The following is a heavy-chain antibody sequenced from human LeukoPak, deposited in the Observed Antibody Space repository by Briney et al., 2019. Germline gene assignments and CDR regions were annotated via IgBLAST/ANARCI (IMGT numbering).Heavy chain of an antibody. CDR3: ARAGIFGVVKSFDI. D-gene: IGHD3-3*02. V-gene: IGHV4-34*01. J-gene: IGHJ3*02. CDR1: GGSFSGYY. CDR2: INHSGST. Sequence: SETLSLTCAVDGGSFSGYYWSWIRQPPGKGLEWIGEINHSGSTNYNPSLKSRVPISVDTSKNQFSLKLSSVTAADTAVYYCARAGIFGVVKSFDIWGQGTMVTVSS.